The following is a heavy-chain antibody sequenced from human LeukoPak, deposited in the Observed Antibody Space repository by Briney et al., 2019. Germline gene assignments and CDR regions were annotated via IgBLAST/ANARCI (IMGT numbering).Heavy chain of an antibody. J-gene: IGHJ3*02. Sequence: PSETLSLTCTVSGGSVSSGSYYWSWIRQPPGKGLEWIGYIYYSGSTNYNPSLKSRVTISVGTSKNQFSLKLSSVTAADTAVYYCARSNTAMAPRAFDIWGQGTMVTVSS. D-gene: IGHD5-18*01. CDR3: ARSNTAMAPRAFDI. V-gene: IGHV4-61*01. CDR1: GGSVSSGSYY. CDR2: IYYSGST.